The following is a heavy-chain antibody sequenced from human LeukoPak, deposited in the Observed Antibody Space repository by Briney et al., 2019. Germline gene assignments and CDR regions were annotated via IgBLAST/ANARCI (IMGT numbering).Heavy chain of an antibody. CDR3: ARSKDYEGPSRNVELLRYFDWLFPGYFDY. J-gene: IGHJ4*02. Sequence: ASVKVSCKASGYTFTSYGISWVRQAPGQGLEWMGWISAYNGNTNYAQKLQGRVTMTTDTSTSTAYMELRSLRSDDTAVYYCARSKDYEGPSRNVELLRYFDWLFPGYFDYWGQGTLVTVSS. CDR2: ISAYNGNT. V-gene: IGHV1-18*01. D-gene: IGHD3-9*01. CDR1: GYTFTSYG.